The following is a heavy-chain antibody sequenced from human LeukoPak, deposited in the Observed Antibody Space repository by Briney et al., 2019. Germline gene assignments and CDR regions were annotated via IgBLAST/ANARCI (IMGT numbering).Heavy chain of an antibody. CDR3: ARGEEAPGYMDV. CDR1: GGTFGSYA. Sequence: GASVKVSCKASGGTFGSYAISWVRQAPGQGLEWMGGIIPIFGTANYAQKFQGRVTITADESTSTAYMELSSLRSEDTAVYYCARGEEAPGYMDVWGKGTTVTVSS. CDR2: IIPIFGTA. V-gene: IGHV1-69*13. J-gene: IGHJ6*03.